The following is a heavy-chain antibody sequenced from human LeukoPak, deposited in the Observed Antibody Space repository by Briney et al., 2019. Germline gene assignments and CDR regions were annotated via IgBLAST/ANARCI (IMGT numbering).Heavy chain of an antibody. J-gene: IGHJ4*02. CDR3: ARETSHFDS. CDR1: GDSVSRNSAA. V-gene: IGHV6-1*01. Sequence: SQTLSLTCVISGDSVSRNSAAWNWTRQSPSRGLEWLGRTYYRSKWYHDYAESVKGRTTVNPDTSKNQFSLQLNSVTPEDTAVYYCARETSHFDSWGQGTLVTVSS. CDR2: TYYRSKWYH.